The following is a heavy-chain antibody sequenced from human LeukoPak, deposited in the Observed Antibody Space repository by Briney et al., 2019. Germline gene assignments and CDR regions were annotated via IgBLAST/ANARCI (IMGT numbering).Heavy chain of an antibody. CDR3: ANHRIKTYYYGSGSYYPFDY. D-gene: IGHD3-10*01. CDR1: GGTFSSYA. V-gene: IGHV1-69*13. J-gene: IGHJ4*02. CDR2: IIPIFGTA. Sequence: ASVTVSCKASGGTFSSYAISWVRQAPGQGLEWMGGIIPIFGTANYAQKFQGRVTITADESTSTAYMELSSLRSEDTAVYYCANHRIKTYYYGSGSYYPFDYWGQGTLVTVSS.